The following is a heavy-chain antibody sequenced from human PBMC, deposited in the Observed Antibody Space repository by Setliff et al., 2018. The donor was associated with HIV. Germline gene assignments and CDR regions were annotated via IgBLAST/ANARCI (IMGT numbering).Heavy chain of an antibody. CDR2: IYYSGRT. J-gene: IGHJ4*02. CDR3: ARHDGGGWYVRVLATSFDY. D-gene: IGHD6-19*01. Sequence: SETLSLTCTVSGGSISSSSYYWCWIRQPPGKGLEGIGSIYYSGRTYYNPSLKSRVTISVDTSKNQFSLKLSSVTAADTAVYYCARHDGGGWYVRVLATSFDYWGQGTLVTVSS. V-gene: IGHV4-39*01. CDR1: GGSISSSSYY.